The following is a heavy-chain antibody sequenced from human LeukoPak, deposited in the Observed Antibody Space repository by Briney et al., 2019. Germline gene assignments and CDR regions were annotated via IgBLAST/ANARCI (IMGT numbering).Heavy chain of an antibody. J-gene: IGHJ4*02. CDR2: VSSDGINT. D-gene: IGHD3-3*01. CDR3: AKPFGFLEWLYGGYFDS. CDR1: GFTFSNFA. V-gene: IGHV3-23*01. Sequence: SGGSLRLSCSASGFTFSNFAMSWVRQAPGKGLEWVSAVSSDGINTYYTDSLKGRFTISRNNSKNTVFLQMHSLTAEDTAVYYCAKPFGFLEWLYGGYFDSWGQGTLVTVSS.